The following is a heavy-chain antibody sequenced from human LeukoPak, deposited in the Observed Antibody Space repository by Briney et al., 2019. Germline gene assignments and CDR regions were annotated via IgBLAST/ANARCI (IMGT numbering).Heavy chain of an antibody. Sequence: GGSLRLSCAASGFTFSSYSMNWVRQAPGKGLEWVSSISSSSYIYYADSVKGRFTISRDNAKNSLYLQMNSLRAEDTAVYYCASFFGYGYEYYYGMDVWGQGTTVTVSS. V-gene: IGHV3-21*01. J-gene: IGHJ6*02. CDR2: ISSSSYI. CDR1: GFTFSSYS. D-gene: IGHD5-18*01. CDR3: ASFFGYGYEYYYGMDV.